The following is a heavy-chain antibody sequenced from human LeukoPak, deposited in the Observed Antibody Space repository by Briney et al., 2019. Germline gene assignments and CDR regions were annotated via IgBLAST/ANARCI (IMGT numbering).Heavy chain of an antibody. CDR3: AREDHSRVYYYYIDV. CDR2: IGSGTSYT. V-gene: IGHV3-21*01. D-gene: IGHD4-11*01. Sequence: GGSLRLSCVVSGFSFSTYSFSWVRQSPGKGLEWVSSIGSGTSYTYYADSVKGRFTISRDDAKNSLYLQMDSLRAEDTGVYYCAREDHSRVYYYYIDVWGNGTTVTVSS. J-gene: IGHJ6*03. CDR1: GFSFSTYS.